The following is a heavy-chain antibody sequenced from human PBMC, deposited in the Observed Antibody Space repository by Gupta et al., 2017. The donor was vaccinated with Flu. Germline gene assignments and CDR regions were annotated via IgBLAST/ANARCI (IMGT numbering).Heavy chain of an antibody. D-gene: IGHD6-19*01. CDR2: ISPYNGRT. CDR3: ARSPSGLLDY. Sequence: IQWVRQAPGQSPEWMGWISPYNGRTDTAPKFQGRVTWTWDTSISTAYMDLSSLKSDDTAVYFCARSPSGLLDYWGQGTLVTVSS. J-gene: IGHJ4*02. V-gene: IGHV1-2*02.